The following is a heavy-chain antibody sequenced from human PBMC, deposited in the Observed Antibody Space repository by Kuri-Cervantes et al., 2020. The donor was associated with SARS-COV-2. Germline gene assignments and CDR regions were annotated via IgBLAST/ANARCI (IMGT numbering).Heavy chain of an antibody. CDR1: GDSISYYY. V-gene: IGHV4-59*01. Sequence: SETLSLTCSVSGDSISYYYWSWIRQPPGKGLEWIGYISYSGSTSYNPSLKSRVTIPIDTSKKQFSLKLKSVSAADTAVYYCARAPHLLRFLEWLPSRLYWFDPWGQGTLVTVSS. J-gene: IGHJ5*02. CDR3: ARAPHLLRFLEWLPSRLYWFDP. D-gene: IGHD3-3*01. CDR2: ISYSGST.